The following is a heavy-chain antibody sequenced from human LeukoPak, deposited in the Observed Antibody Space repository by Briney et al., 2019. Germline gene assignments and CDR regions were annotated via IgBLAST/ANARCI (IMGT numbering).Heavy chain of an antibody. Sequence: SETLSLTCAVYGGSFSGYYWRWVRQPPGKGLEWIGEINHSGSTNYNPSLKSRVTISVDTSKNQFSLKLSSVTAADTAVYYCARGLVYSYGSGTDYWGQGTLVTVSS. V-gene: IGHV4-34*01. CDR1: GGSFSGYY. D-gene: IGHD5-18*01. CDR2: INHSGST. CDR3: ARGLVYSYGSGTDY. J-gene: IGHJ4*02.